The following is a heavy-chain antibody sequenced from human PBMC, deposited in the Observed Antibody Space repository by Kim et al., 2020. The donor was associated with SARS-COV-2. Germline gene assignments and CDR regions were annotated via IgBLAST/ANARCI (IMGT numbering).Heavy chain of an antibody. V-gene: IGHV3-13*01. Sequence: SVKGRFTISRENAKNSLYLQMNSLRAGDTAVYYCARGAPRIAAASSYGMDVWGQGTTVIVSS. D-gene: IGHD6-13*01. J-gene: IGHJ6*02. CDR3: ARGAPRIAAASSYGMDV.